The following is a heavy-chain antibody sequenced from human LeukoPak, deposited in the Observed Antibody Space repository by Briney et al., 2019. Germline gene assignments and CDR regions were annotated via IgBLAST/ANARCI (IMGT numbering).Heavy chain of an antibody. Sequence: PGGSLRLSCAASGFTFSSYSMNWVRQAPGKGLEWVSYISSSSSTIYYADSVKGRFTISRDNAKNSLYLQMNSLRDEDTAVYYCARGDSGYDLAGFDYWGQGTLVTVSS. CDR2: ISSSSSTI. CDR3: ARGDSGYDLAGFDY. V-gene: IGHV3-48*02. D-gene: IGHD5-12*01. CDR1: GFTFSSYS. J-gene: IGHJ4*02.